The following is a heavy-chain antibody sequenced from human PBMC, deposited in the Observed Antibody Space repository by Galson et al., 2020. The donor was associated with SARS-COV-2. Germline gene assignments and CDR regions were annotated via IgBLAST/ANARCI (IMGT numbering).Heavy chain of an antibody. Sequence: ASVKVSCKTSGYTFSKNAISWVRQAPGQGLEWMGWISPYNSNTKYLERFQGRVTMTTDTSTGTAYMELRNLRSDDTAIYYCARGADYDDWYYFDYWGQGTLVTVSS. D-gene: IGHD4-17*01. CDR3: ARGADYDDWYYFDY. V-gene: IGHV1-18*01. CDR1: GYTFSKNA. J-gene: IGHJ4*02. CDR2: ISPYNSNT.